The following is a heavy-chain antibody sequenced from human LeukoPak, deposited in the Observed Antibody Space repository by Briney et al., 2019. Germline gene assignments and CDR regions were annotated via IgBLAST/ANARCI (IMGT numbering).Heavy chain of an antibody. D-gene: IGHD3-22*01. V-gene: IGHV3-48*01. CDR1: GFTFSSYS. J-gene: IGHJ4*02. CDR2: ISSSSSTI. CDR3: ARGRWLSPHYFDY. Sequence: PGGSLRPSCAASGFTFSSYSMNWVRQAPGKGLEWVSYISSSSSTIYYADSVKGRFTISRDNAKNSLYPQMNSLRAEDTAVYYCARGRWLSPHYFDYWGQGTLVTVSS.